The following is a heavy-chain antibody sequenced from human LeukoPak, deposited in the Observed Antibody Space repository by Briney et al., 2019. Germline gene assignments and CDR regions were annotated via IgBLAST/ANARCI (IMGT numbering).Heavy chain of an antibody. CDR3: ARGEGNDYVWGSFYYYLDV. J-gene: IGHJ6*03. D-gene: IGHD3-16*01. CDR2: INDIGHT. Sequence: SETLSLTCAVNGESFNGFCWTWIRQSPGKGLEWIGEINDIGHTNYNASLKSRVTISLDTSQKQFSLKLTSVTAADTAVYYCARGEGNDYVWGSFYYYLDVWGKGTAVTVSS. V-gene: IGHV4-34*01. CDR1: GESFNGFC.